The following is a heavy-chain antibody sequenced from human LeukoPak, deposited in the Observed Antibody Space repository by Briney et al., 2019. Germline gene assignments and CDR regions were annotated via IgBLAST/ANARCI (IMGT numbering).Heavy chain of an antibody. CDR2: IYYSGST. J-gene: IGHJ4*02. Sequence: SETLSLTCTVSGGSISSYYWSWIRQPPGKGLEWIGYIYYSGSTNYNPSLKSRVTISVDTSKNQFSPKLSSVTAADTAVYYCASGGSSSWYYFDYWGQGTLVTVSS. V-gene: IGHV4-59*08. D-gene: IGHD6-13*01. CDR1: GGSISSYY. CDR3: ASGGSSSWYYFDY.